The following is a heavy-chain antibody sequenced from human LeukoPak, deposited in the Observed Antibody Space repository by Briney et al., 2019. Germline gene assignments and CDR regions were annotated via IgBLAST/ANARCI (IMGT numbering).Heavy chain of an antibody. V-gene: IGHV3-74*01. Sequence: GGSLRLSCAASGFTFSNYWVHWVRQAPGKGLVWVSRINRDGSTTNYAASAKGRFTVSRDNAKNTLNLQMNSLRAEDTAVYYCARDKKSGESSEIDYWGQGTLVTVSS. J-gene: IGHJ4*02. CDR1: GFTFSNYW. D-gene: IGHD3-10*01. CDR2: INRDGSTT. CDR3: ARDKKSGESSEIDY.